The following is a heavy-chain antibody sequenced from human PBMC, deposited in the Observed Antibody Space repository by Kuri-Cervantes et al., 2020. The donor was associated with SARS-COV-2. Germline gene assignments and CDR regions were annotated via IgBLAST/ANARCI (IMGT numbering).Heavy chain of an antibody. CDR1: GDSIRDYY. Sequence: SETLSLTCNVSGDSIRDYYWNWIRQSPGKGLEWIGYVYYSGIIDYNPSLKSRVTISVHTSKNQFSLRLNSVTAADTAIYYCARSWVSVAARYGGFDNWGQGTLVTVSS. D-gene: IGHD6-19*01. V-gene: IGHV4-59*01. CDR2: VYYSGII. J-gene: IGHJ4*02. CDR3: ARSWVSVAARYGGFDN.